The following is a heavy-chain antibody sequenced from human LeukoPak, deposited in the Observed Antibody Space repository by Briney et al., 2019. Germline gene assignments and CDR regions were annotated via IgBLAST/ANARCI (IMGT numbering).Heavy chain of an antibody. CDR1: GYTFTGYY. Sequence: ASVKVSCKASGYTFTGYYMHWVRQAPGQGLEWMGWINPNSGGTNYAQKFQGRVTMTRDTSISTAYMELSWLRSDDTAVYYCARSGLPADAFDIWGQGTMVTVSS. V-gene: IGHV1-2*02. CDR2: INPNSGGT. J-gene: IGHJ3*02. CDR3: ARSGLPADAFDI. D-gene: IGHD6-25*01.